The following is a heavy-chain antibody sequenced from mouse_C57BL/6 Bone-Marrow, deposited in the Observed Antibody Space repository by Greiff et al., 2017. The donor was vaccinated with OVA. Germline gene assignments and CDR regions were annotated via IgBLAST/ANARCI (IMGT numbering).Heavy chain of an antibody. D-gene: IGHD1-1*02. CDR1: GYTFTSYW. CDR3: ARGGLSPYYFDY. Sequence: QVQLQQPGAELVKPGASVKMSCKASGYTFTSYWITWVKQRPGQGLEWIGDIYPGSGSTNYNEKFKSKATLTVDTSSSTAYMQLSSLTSEDSAVYYCARGGLSPYYFDYWGQGTTLTVSS. V-gene: IGHV1-55*01. CDR2: IYPGSGST. J-gene: IGHJ2*01.